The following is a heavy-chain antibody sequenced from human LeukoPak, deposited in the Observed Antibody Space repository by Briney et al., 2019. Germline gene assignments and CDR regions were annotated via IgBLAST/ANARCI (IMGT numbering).Heavy chain of an antibody. D-gene: IGHD4-17*01. Sequence: SQTLSLTCAISGDSLSINSAACNWIRQSPSKGLEWLGRTYYRSKWYNDYAVSVKSRITIKPDTSKNQFSLQLNSVTPEDTAVYYCARDRGYGDYSTGGYFDYWGQGTLVTVSS. V-gene: IGHV6-1*01. CDR1: GDSLSINSAA. CDR3: ARDRGYGDYSTGGYFDY. J-gene: IGHJ4*02. CDR2: TYYRSKWYN.